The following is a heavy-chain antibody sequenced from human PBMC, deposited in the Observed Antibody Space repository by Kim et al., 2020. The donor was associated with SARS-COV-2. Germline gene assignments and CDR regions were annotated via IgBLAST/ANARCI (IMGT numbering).Heavy chain of an antibody. D-gene: IGHD4-4*01. CDR1: GGSTRSPTYY. V-gene: IGHV4-39*01. J-gene: IGHJ4*02. Sequence: SETLSLTCFVSGGSTRSPTYYWGWIRQPPGKGLEWIGNVYYSGNTYYNPSLKSRLTISIDTSKNQFSLKLTSVTAADTALYYCARVDSNYFDYWGQETLVTGSS. CDR2: VYYSGNT. CDR3: ARVDSNYFDY.